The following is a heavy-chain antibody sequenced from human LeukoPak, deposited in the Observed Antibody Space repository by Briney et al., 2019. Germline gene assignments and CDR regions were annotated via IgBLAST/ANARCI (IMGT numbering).Heavy chain of an antibody. J-gene: IGHJ3*02. Sequence: GGSLRLSCAASGFTFNDYAMYWVRQSPGRGLEWVSLIRDDGSDTYHADSVKGRFTISRDNSKNTVFLRMNSLRGEDSAIYYCAKSDGHGTGYGFHIWGQGTMVTVSS. D-gene: IGHD6-19*01. V-gene: IGHV3-30*02. CDR2: IRDDGSDT. CDR3: AKSDGHGTGYGFHI. CDR1: GFTFNDYA.